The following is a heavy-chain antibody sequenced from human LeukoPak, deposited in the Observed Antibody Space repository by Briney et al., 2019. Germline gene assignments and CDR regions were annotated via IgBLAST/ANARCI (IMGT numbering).Heavy chain of an antibody. D-gene: IGHD3-10*01. CDR1: GFTFSSYW. CDR3: ARDELRNWFDP. CDR2: IKQDGSEK. J-gene: IGHJ5*02. Sequence: GGSLRLSCAASGFTFSSYWMNWVHQAPGKGLEWVANIKQDGSEKYYVDSVKGRFTISRDNAKNSLYLQMNSLRAEDTAVYYCARDELRNWFDPWGQGTLVTVSS. V-gene: IGHV3-7*01.